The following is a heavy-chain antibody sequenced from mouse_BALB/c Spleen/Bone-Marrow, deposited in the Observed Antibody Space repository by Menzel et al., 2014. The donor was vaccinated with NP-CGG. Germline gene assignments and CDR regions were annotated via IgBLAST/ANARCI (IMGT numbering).Heavy chain of an antibody. Sequence: QVHVKQSGPELVKPGASVKISCKASGYTFTDYYINWVEQKPGQGLEWIGWIYPGSGNTKYNEKFKGKATLTVDTSSSTAYMQLSSLTSEDTAVYFCARSPYYGNYDDYWGQGTTLTVSS. CDR1: GYTFTDYY. CDR3: ARSPYYGNYDDY. J-gene: IGHJ2*01. CDR2: IYPGSGNT. D-gene: IGHD2-10*01. V-gene: IGHV1-84*02.